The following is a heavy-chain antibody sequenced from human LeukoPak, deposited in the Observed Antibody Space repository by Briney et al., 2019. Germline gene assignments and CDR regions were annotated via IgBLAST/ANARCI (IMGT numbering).Heavy chain of an antibody. V-gene: IGHV4-4*07. CDR1: GGSISSYY. J-gene: IGHJ5*02. Sequence: SETLSLTCTVSGGSISSYYWSRIRQPAGKGLEWIGRIYTSGSTNYNPSLKSRVTMSVDTSKNQFSLKLSSVTAADTAVYYCARDGTLTIFGVVNNWFDPWGQGTLVTVSS. CDR3: ARDGTLTIFGVVNNWFDP. D-gene: IGHD3-3*01. CDR2: IYTSGST.